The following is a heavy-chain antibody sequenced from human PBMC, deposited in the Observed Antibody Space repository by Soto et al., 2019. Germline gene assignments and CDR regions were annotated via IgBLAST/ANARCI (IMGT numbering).Heavy chain of an antibody. J-gene: IGHJ5*02. CDR1: GFTFSSYA. Sequence: GGSLRLSCAASGFTFSSYAMHWVRQAPGKGLEWVAVISYDGSNKYYADSVKGRFTISRDNSKNTLYLQMNGLRAEDTAVYYCARDPRITIFGVVIQKVWFDPWGQGTLVTVSS. D-gene: IGHD3-3*01. V-gene: IGHV3-30-3*01. CDR3: ARDPRITIFGVVIQKVWFDP. CDR2: ISYDGSNK.